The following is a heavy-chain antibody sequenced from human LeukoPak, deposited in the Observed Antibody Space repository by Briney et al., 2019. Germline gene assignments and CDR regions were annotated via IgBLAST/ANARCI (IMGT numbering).Heavy chain of an antibody. CDR1: GYTFTGYY. J-gene: IGHJ4*02. CDR2: INPNSGGT. Sequence: ASVKVSCKASGYTFTGYYMHWVRQAPGQGLEWMGWINPNSGGTNCAQKFQGRVTMTRDTSISTAYMELSRLRSDDTAVYYCARKAVAGNLFDYWGQGTLVTVSS. V-gene: IGHV1-2*02. D-gene: IGHD6-19*01. CDR3: ARKAVAGNLFDY.